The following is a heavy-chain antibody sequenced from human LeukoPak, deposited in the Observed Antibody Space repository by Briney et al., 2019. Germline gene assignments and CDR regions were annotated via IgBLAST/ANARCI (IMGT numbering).Heavy chain of an antibody. CDR3: ARDRDFWSGSYYYTMDV. D-gene: IGHD3-3*01. V-gene: IGHV4-59*01. J-gene: IGHJ6*02. CDR1: GDSISSYY. Sequence: SETLSHTCTVSGDSISSYYWSWIRQSPGKGLEWIGYIYYSGSTNYNPSLQSRVTISVDTSRSNFSLKLSSVTAADTAVYYCARDRDFWSGSYYYTMDVWGQGTTVTVSS. CDR2: IYYSGST.